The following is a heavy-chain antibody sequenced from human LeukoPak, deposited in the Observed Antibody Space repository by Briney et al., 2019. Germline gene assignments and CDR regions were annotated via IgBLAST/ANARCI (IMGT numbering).Heavy chain of an antibody. V-gene: IGHV4-61*01. CDR1: GGSVSSGSYY. CDR2: FYYSGST. CDR3: ARINWNDGYYGMDV. J-gene: IGHJ6*02. Sequence: SETLSLTCTVSGGSVSSGSYYWSWIRQPPGKGLEWIGYFYYSGSTNYNPSLKSRVTISVDTSKNQFSLKLSSVSAADTAVYYCARINWNDGYYGMDVWGQGTTVTVSS. D-gene: IGHD1-1*01.